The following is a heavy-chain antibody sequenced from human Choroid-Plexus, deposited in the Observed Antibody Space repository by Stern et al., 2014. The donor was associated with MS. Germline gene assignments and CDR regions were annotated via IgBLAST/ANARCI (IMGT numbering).Heavy chain of an antibody. V-gene: IGHV3-53*01. CDR1: GFTVSRDY. CDR2: ITNVWST. CDR3: ARDTSSPERSDW. D-gene: IGHD1-1*01. Sequence: EMQLVESGGGVIQPGGSLRLSCTASGFTVSRDYMTVVRQAQGKGLDLDSLITNVWSTVYTDSGKRRFTISRDDSKNTVYLHMTSLRAEDTAMYYCARDTSSPERSDWWGQGTLVTVSS. J-gene: IGHJ4*02.